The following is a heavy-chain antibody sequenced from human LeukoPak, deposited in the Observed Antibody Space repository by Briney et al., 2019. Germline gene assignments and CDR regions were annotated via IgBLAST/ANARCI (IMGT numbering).Heavy chain of an antibody. CDR1: GFTFSSYS. Sequence: GGSLRLSCVVSGFTFSSYSMIWVRQAPGKGLQWVANKKKDGSETNYVGSVKGRFTISRDNAKNSLYLQMNSLRAEDTAVYYCGRHRSGSGTYFIDYWGQGTLVSVSS. D-gene: IGHD3-10*01. J-gene: IGHJ4*02. CDR3: GRHRSGSGTYFIDY. CDR2: KKKDGSET. V-gene: IGHV3-7*01.